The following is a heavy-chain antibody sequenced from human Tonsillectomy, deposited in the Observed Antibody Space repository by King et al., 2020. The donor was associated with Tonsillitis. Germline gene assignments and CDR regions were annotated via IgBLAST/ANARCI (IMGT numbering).Heavy chain of an antibody. CDR2: ISSSGSTI. J-gene: IGHJ6*03. CDR3: ARDGYGQWLGGGYIYYYYYYMDV. D-gene: IGHD3-22*01. CDR1: GFTFSSYE. Sequence: VQLVESGGGLVQPGGSLRLSCAASGFTFSSYEMNWVRQAPGKGLEWVSYISSSGSTIYYADSVKGRFTISRDNAKNSLYLQMNSLRAEDTAVYYCARDGYGQWLGGGYIYYYYYYMDVWGKGTTVTVSS. V-gene: IGHV3-48*03.